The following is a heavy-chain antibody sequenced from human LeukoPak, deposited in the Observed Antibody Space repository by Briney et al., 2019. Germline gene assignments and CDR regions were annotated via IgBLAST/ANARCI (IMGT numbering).Heavy chain of an antibody. CDR3: ARLPAAILDY. J-gene: IGHJ4*02. CDR2: ISYDGSNK. Sequence: GGSLRLSCAASGFTFSSYAMHWVRQAPGKGLEWVAVISYDGSNKYYADSVKGRFTISRDNSKSTLYLQMNSLRAEDTAVYYCARLPAAILDYWGQGTLVTVSP. D-gene: IGHD2-2*01. V-gene: IGHV3-30*04. CDR1: GFTFSSYA.